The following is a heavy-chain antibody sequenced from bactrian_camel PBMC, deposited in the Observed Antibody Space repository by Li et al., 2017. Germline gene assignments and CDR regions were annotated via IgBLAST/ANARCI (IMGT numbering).Heavy chain of an antibody. J-gene: IGHJ4*01. Sequence: HVQLVESGGGSVQAGGSLRLSCAASRYITSSYCMGWFRQAPGKEREGVAHISTGGGITFYADSVKGRSTISHDNANDTTFLQMNSLMPEDSAMYYCAAKSPGGGFTVALGLFPLIGAWGPRSPSP. CDR3: AAKSPGGGFTVALGLFPL. CDR1: RYITSSYC. CDR2: ISTGGGIT. V-gene: IGHV3S1*01. D-gene: IGHD1*01.